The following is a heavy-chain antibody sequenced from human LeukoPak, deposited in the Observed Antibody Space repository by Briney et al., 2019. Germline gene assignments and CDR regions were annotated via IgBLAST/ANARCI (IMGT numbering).Heavy chain of an antibody. CDR3: ARGAAMYNWFDP. D-gene: IGHD2-2*01. CDR2: IFHSGST. J-gene: IGHJ5*02. CDR1: GGSVSSSHW. V-gene: IGHV4-4*02. Sequence: SGTLSLTCAVSGGSVSSSHWWSWVRQPPGKGLEWIGEIFHSGSTNYNPSLKSRVTISVDRSKNQFSLKLSSVTAADTAVYYCARGAAMYNWFDPWGQGTLVTVSS.